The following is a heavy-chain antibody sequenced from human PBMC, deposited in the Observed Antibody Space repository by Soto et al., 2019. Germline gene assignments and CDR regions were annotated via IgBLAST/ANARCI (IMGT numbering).Heavy chain of an antibody. J-gene: IGHJ6*02. Sequence: LGESLKISCKGSGYSFTSYWIGWVRQMPGKGLEWMGIIYPGDSDTRYSPSFQGQVTISADKSISTAYLQWSSLKASDTAMYYCARHKRRNDSSGYYHKVYYYYGMDVWGQGTTVTVSS. CDR3: ARHKRRNDSSGYYHKVYYYYGMDV. V-gene: IGHV5-51*01. CDR1: GYSFTSYW. D-gene: IGHD3-22*01. CDR2: IYPGDSDT.